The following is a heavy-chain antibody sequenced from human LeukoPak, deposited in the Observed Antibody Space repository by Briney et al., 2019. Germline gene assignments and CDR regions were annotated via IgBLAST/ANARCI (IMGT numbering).Heavy chain of an antibody. Sequence: GGPLRLSCAASGFTFSAYWMGWVRQPPGKGLEWMANIKSDGSDKIYVDSVKGRFTISRDNARNSLYLQMTGLRDEDTAVYYCAIAARGDRSGSSYWGQGTLVTVSS. V-gene: IGHV3-7*01. J-gene: IGHJ4*02. CDR1: GFTFSAYW. CDR2: IKSDGSDK. CDR3: AIAARGDRSGSSY. D-gene: IGHD2-21*01.